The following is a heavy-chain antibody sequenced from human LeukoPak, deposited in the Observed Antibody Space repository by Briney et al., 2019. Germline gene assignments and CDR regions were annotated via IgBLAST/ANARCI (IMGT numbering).Heavy chain of an antibody. CDR3: AGGVRYYYDSSGPFGDY. CDR2: IYYSGST. J-gene: IGHJ4*02. D-gene: IGHD3-22*01. CDR1: GGSISSYY. V-gene: IGHV4-59*08. Sequence: SETLSLTCTVPGGSISSYYWSWIRQPPRKGLEWIGYIYYSGSTNYNPSLKSRVTISVDTSKNQFSLKLSSVTAADTAVYYCAGGVRYYYDSSGPFGDYWGQGTLVTVSS.